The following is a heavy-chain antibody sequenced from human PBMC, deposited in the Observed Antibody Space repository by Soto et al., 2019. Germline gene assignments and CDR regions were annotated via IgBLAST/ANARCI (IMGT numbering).Heavy chain of an antibody. J-gene: IGHJ6*02. CDR2: IYPGDSDI. CDR1: GYTFTNYW. CDR3: ASAKYSNEGKYGLGV. V-gene: IGHV5-51*01. Sequence: GESLKISCKSFGYTFTNYWIGWVRQMPGKGLEWMGIIYPGDSDIRYNPSFQGQVTISADKSISTAYLQWSSLKASDTAIYYCASAKYSNEGKYGLGVWGLETTVTVSS. D-gene: IGHD1-26*01.